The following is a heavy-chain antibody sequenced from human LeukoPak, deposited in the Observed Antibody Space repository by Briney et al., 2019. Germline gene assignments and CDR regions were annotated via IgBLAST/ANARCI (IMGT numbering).Heavy chain of an antibody. Sequence: GGSLRLSCAASGFTFSHYAMHWVRQAPGEGLQWVAFISYSGNNYYYADSVKGRFIISRDDSKNTLYLHMHSLRAEDTAVYYCARRPYGSGSDYFDYWGQGTLVTVSS. CDR2: ISYSGNNY. CDR3: ARRPYGSGSDYFDY. J-gene: IGHJ4*02. CDR1: GFTFSHYA. V-gene: IGHV3-30*03. D-gene: IGHD3-10*01.